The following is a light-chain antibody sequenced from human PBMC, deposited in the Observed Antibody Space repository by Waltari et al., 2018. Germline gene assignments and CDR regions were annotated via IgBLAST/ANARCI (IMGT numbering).Light chain of an antibody. CDR2: YAS. CDR3: QQYDDFPLT. V-gene: IGKV1-33*01. J-gene: IGKJ4*01. Sequence: DIQMTQSPYSLSASVGDRVTITCQASQDIRHNLNWYQQKPGKAPKLLISYASTLERGVPLRFSGSGSGTSFTFIISSLQPEDIAIYFCQQYDDFPLTFGGGTKIEIK. CDR1: QDIRHN.